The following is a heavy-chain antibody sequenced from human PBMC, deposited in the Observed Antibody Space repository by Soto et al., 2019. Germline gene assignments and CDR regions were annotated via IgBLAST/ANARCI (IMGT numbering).Heavy chain of an antibody. J-gene: IGHJ6*02. D-gene: IGHD5-12*01. CDR3: ARGDIVATLAYYAMGV. CDR1: GFTFSSYG. Sequence: GGSLRLSCAASGFTFSSYGMHWVRQAPGKGLEWVAVISYEGSYKYYADSVKGRFTISRDNSKNTLYLQMNSLRAEDSALYYCARGDIVATLAYYAMGVWGQGTTVTVSS. CDR2: ISYEGSYK. V-gene: IGHV3-30*03.